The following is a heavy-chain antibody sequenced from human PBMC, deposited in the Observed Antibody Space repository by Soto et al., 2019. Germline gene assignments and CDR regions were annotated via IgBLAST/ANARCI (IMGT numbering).Heavy chain of an antibody. CDR1: GFPFISYA. J-gene: IGHJ5*02. CDR3: AKEPRSGWYNLGWFDP. D-gene: IGHD6-19*01. CDR2: IRGSGGNT. V-gene: IGHV3-23*01. Sequence: EVHLLESGGGLVQPGGSLRLSCAASGFPFISYAMSWVRQAPGRGLEWVSTIRGSGGNTYYADAVKGRFTITRDSSKNTLYLQMNSLRVDDTAIYYWAKEPRSGWYNLGWFDPWGQGTLGTVSS.